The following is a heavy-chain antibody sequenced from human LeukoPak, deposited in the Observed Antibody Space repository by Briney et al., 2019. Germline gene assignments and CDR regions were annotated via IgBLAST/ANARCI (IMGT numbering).Heavy chain of an antibody. CDR2: INHSGAT. Sequence: PSETLSLTCAVSPGSFSTYYWSWLRQPPGKGLEWLGEINHSGATNYNPSLKSRVTISVDTSKNYFSLKLTSVTAADTAVYYCARDIVVVPAAIDYFDYWGQGTLVTVSS. CDR3: ARDIVVVPAAIDYFDY. CDR1: PGSFSTYY. D-gene: IGHD2-2*01. V-gene: IGHV4-34*01. J-gene: IGHJ4*02.